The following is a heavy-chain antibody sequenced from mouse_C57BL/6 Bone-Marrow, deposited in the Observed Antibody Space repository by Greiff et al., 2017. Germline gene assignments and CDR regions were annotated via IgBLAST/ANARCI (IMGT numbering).Heavy chain of an antibody. V-gene: IGHV1-5*01. Sequence: EVQLQQSGTVLARPGASVKMSCTTSGYTFTSYWMHWVKQRPGQGLEWIGAIYPGNSDTSYNQKFKGKAKLTAVTSASTAYMELSSLTNEDSAVYYCTRSHYYYGSSFYFDYWGQGTTLTVSS. CDR2: IYPGNSDT. D-gene: IGHD1-1*01. J-gene: IGHJ2*01. CDR1: GYTFTSYW. CDR3: TRSHYYYGSSFYFDY.